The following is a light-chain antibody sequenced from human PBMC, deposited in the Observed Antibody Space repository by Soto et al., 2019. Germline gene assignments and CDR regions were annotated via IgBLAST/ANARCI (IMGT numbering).Light chain of an antibody. CDR2: EVS. Sequence: QSVLTQPPSASGSPGQSGTISFTGSSSDVGGYNYVSWYQQYPGKAPKLMIYEVSKRPSGVPDRFSGSKSGNTASLTVSGLQAEDEADYYCCSYAGINDYVFGTGTKVTVL. CDR1: SSDVGGYNY. CDR3: CSYAGINDYV. J-gene: IGLJ1*01. V-gene: IGLV2-8*01.